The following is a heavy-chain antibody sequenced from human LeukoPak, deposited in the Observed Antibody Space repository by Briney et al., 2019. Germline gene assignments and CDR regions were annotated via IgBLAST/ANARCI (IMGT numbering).Heavy chain of an antibody. V-gene: IGHV4-34*01. D-gene: IGHD6-13*01. CDR1: GGSLSDYS. J-gene: IGHJ3*02. CDR3: AGPQAGAAFEI. CDR2: INHSGGT. Sequence: SETLSLTGAVYGGSLSDYSWTWIRQPPGKGLEWIGEINHSGGTNHNPSLKSRVSISRDSSKNQIFLKLRSVTAADTAVYYCAGPQAGAAFEIWSQGTMVTVSS.